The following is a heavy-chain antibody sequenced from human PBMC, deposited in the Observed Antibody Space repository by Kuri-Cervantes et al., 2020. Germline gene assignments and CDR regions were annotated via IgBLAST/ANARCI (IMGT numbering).Heavy chain of an antibody. Sequence: LRLSCIVSGDSVSSGRYYWSWIRQPPGKGLEWIGEINHSGGTNYNPSLKSRVTISVDTSKNQFSLKLSSVTAADTAVYYFAREPEAGALWFDPWGQGTLVTVSS. J-gene: IGHJ5*02. D-gene: IGHD1-26*01. CDR1: GDSVSSGRYY. CDR3: AREPEAGALWFDP. V-gene: IGHV4-39*07. CDR2: INHSGGT.